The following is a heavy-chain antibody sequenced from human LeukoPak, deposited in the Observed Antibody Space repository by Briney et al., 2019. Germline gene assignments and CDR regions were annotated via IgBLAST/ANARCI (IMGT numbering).Heavy chain of an antibody. D-gene: IGHD5-12*01. V-gene: IGHV5-51*01. CDR3: AKLGGGWLYHYYFDY. J-gene: IGHJ4*02. CDR2: IYPGDSDA. Sequence: GESLKISCKGSGYSFTSYWIGWVRQMPGKGLEWMGIIYPGDSDARYSPSFQGQVTISADKSISAAYLEWSSLKASDTAMYYCAKLGGGWLYHYYFDYWGQGTLVTVSS. CDR1: GYSFTSYW.